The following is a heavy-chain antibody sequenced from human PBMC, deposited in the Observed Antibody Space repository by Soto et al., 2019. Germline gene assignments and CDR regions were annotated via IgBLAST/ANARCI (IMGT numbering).Heavy chain of an antibody. CDR2: IGYDGVNK. V-gene: IGHV3-30*18. CDR3: AKDWDEGQSPHAGDH. Sequence: QEQLVESGGGVVQPGRSLRLSCAASGFSFGRSGMHWFRQAPGRGLQWVAVIGYDGVNKYYGDSVKGRFTISRDNSRKTVDLQMNSLRTEDTAIYYCAKDWDEGQSPHAGDHWGQGTQVIVS. J-gene: IGHJ1*01. CDR1: GFSFGRSG. D-gene: IGHD1-26*01.